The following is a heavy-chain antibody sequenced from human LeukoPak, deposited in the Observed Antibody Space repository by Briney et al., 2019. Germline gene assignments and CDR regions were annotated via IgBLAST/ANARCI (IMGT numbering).Heavy chain of an antibody. D-gene: IGHD1-1*01. J-gene: IGHJ4*02. CDR2: ISSRSKDI. CDR3: TRVGSSGSVDY. CDR1: VFTFSDYY. V-gene: IGHV3-11*06. Sequence: SLRLSCTASVFTFSDYYISWIRQAPRKGLERVSYISSRSKDIIYTDSVKGRFTISRDNAKNSLYLQMNSMRAEDTAVYYCTRVGSSGSVDYWGQGTLVTVSS.